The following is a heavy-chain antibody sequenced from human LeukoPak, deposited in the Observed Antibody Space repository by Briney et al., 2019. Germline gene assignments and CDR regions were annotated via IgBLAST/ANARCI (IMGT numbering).Heavy chain of an antibody. J-gene: IGHJ4*02. Sequence: ASVKVSCKASGYTFTNHGITWVRQAPGQGLEWVGWISAHDGNTNYAQKLQGRVTMTTDTSTSIAYTELRSLRSDDTAMYYCARAWIMVTSHLDFWGQGTLVTVSS. D-gene: IGHD2-21*02. CDR2: ISAHDGNT. CDR1: GYTFTNHG. V-gene: IGHV1-18*01. CDR3: ARAWIMVTSHLDF.